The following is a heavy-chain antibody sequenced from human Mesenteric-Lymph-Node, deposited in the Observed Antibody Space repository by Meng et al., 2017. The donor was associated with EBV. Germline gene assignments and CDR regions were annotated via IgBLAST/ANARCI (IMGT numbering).Heavy chain of an antibody. CDR1: GYMFESYR. CDR3: ARDAGDYVLDY. V-gene: IGHV1-3*01. D-gene: IGHD4-17*01. CDR2: INPAFGNT. J-gene: IGHJ4*02. Sequence: RPGHVVVEAENAGASVKVSCKASGYMFESYRVHWARQAPGQRLEWMGWINPAFGNTDYSQNFQGKVTITSVTSASTAYMDLTSLTPEDTAVYFCARDAGDYVLDYWGQGTLVTVSS.